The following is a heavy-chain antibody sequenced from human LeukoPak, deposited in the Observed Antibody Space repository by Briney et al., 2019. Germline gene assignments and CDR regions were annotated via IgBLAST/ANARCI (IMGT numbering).Heavy chain of an antibody. J-gene: IGHJ6*02. D-gene: IGHD6-6*01. Sequence: GESLQISCKGSGYSFTSYWIGWVRQMPGKGLEWMGIIYPGDSDTRYSPSFQGQVTISADKSISTAYLQWSSLRASDTAMYYCARRFRDSTSSSVNGMDVWGQGTTVTVSS. CDR3: ARRFRDSTSSSVNGMDV. CDR2: IYPGDSDT. V-gene: IGHV5-51*01. CDR1: GYSFTSYW.